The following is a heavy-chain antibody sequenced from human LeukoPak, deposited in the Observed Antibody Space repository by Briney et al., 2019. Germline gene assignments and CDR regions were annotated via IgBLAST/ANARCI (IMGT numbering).Heavy chain of an antibody. Sequence: GGSLRLSCAASGFTFSSYAMSWVRQAPGKGLEWVSAISGSGGSTCYADSVKGRFTISRDNSKNTLYLQMNSLRAEDTAVYYCAKIPAAYYYDSSGYRFDYWGQGTLVTVSS. J-gene: IGHJ4*02. CDR1: GFTFSSYA. CDR2: ISGSGGST. D-gene: IGHD3-22*01. CDR3: AKIPAAYYYDSSGYRFDY. V-gene: IGHV3-23*01.